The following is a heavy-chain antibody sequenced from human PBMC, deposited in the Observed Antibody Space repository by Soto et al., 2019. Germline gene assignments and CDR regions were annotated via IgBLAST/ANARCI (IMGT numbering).Heavy chain of an antibody. CDR1: GGSISSYY. Sequence: QVQLQESGPGLVKPSETLSLTCTVSGGSISSYYWSWIRQPPGKGLEWSGYIYYSGSTNYNPALKSRVTISVDTSKNQFSLKLSSVTAADTAVYYCARDPLGHNWFDPWGQGTLVTVSS. V-gene: IGHV4-59*01. CDR3: ARDPLGHNWFDP. D-gene: IGHD1-26*01. J-gene: IGHJ5*02. CDR2: IYYSGST.